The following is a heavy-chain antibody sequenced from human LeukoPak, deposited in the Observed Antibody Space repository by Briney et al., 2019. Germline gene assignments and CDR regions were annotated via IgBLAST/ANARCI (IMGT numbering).Heavy chain of an antibody. D-gene: IGHD3-10*01. CDR1: SGSFSGYY. CDR3: ARHMVRGVTDY. J-gene: IGHJ4*02. CDR2: INHSGST. V-gene: IGHV4-34*01. Sequence: SETLTLTCAVYSGSFSGYYWSWIRQPPGKGLEWIGEINHSGSTNYNPSLKSRVTISVDTSKNQFSLKLSSVTAADTAVYYCARHMVRGVTDYWGQGTPVTVSS.